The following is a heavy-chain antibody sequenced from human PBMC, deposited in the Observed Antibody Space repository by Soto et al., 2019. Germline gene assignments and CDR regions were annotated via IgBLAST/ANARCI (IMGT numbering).Heavy chain of an antibody. V-gene: IGHV3-21*01. Sequence: EVQVVESGGGLVKPGGSLRLSCTASGSPFSTYGMNWVRQAPGKGLEWVSSISNGGNYIYYADSVQGRFTISRDNAKNSLYRQMNRLRAEGTAVYFCARDEAAGSSIRYWGQGTLVTVSS. J-gene: IGHJ4*02. D-gene: IGHD3-3*02. CDR1: GSPFSTYG. CDR3: ARDEAAGSSIRY. CDR2: ISNGGNYI.